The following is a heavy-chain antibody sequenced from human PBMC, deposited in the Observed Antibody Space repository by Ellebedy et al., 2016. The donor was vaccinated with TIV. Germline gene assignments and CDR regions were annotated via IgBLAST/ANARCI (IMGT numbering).Heavy chain of an antibody. Sequence: GESLKISCAASGFTFSDYRMNRVRQAPGKGLEWVANIKAGGNEKFYVGSVVGRFTISRDNANNSLYLQMDSLRPEATAVYYCATDEGIYWGQGTHVTVSS. CDR3: ATDEGIY. CDR2: IKAGGNEK. D-gene: IGHD3-10*01. J-gene: IGHJ4*02. CDR1: GFTFSDYR. V-gene: IGHV3-7*03.